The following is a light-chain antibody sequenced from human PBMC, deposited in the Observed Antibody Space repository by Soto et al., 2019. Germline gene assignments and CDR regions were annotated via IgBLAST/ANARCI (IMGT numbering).Light chain of an antibody. CDR1: IGTNT. J-gene: IGLJ2*01. Sequence: VLTQPPSVSRSPGQSVTISNIGTNTVIWYQQLPGAAPKLLIYSDNQRPSGVPDRFAGSKSGTSASLAISGLQSEDEADYYCAAWDVSLVVFGGGTKVTVL. CDR3: AAWDVSLVV. V-gene: IGLV1-44*01. CDR2: SDN.